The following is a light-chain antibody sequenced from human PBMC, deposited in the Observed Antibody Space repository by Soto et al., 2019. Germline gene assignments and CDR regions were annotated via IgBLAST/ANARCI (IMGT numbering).Light chain of an antibody. J-gene: IGLJ3*02. Sequence: QSVLTQPPSASATPRQRVTISCSGSSSSIGRNTVDWYQQLPGTAPKLLVYSNNQRPSGVPDRFSGSKSGTSGSLAISGLQSEDEADYYCAAWDDSLNGWVFGGGTKVTVL. V-gene: IGLV1-44*01. CDR3: AAWDDSLNGWV. CDR2: SNN. CDR1: SSSIGRNT.